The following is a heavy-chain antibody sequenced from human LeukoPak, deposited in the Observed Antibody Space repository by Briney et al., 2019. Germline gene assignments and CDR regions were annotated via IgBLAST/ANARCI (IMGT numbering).Heavy chain of an antibody. CDR3: ARADSSGYPPLY. CDR1: GFTFSSYA. J-gene: IGHJ4*02. Sequence: GGSLRLSCAASGFTFSSYAMSWVRQAPGKGLEWVSAISGSGSTIYYADSVKGRFTISRDNAKNSLYLQMNSLRAEDTAVYYCARADSSGYPPLYWGQGTLVTVSS. CDR2: ISGSGSTI. V-gene: IGHV3-23*01. D-gene: IGHD3-22*01.